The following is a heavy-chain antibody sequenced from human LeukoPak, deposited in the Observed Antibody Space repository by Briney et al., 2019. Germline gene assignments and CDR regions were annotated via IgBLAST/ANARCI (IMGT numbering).Heavy chain of an antibody. J-gene: IGHJ4*02. Sequence: SVTLSLTCTVSGGSISSYFWSWIRQPAGKGLEWVGYISYSGSTKYSPSLESRVTISRDTSKNQFSLNLRSVTAEDTAIYYCARHFQYNVYNRYFDYWGQGTLVTVSS. V-gene: IGHV4-59*08. CDR2: ISYSGST. CDR3: ARHFQYNVYNRYFDY. CDR1: GGSISSYF. D-gene: IGHD5/OR15-5a*01.